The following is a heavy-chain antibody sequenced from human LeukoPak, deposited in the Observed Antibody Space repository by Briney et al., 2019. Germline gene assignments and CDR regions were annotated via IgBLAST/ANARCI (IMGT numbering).Heavy chain of an antibody. D-gene: IGHD2-2*01. CDR2: IHSHWSST. J-gene: IGHJ5*02. Sequence: PGGSLRLSCAASGFIFSRYWMHWVRQAPGKGLVWVARIHSHWSSTSYADSVKGRFTISRDNAKNTLYLQMNSLRAEDTAVYYCARDSYDIVVVPAANSFDPWGQGTLVTVSS. V-gene: IGHV3-74*01. CDR3: ARDSYDIVVVPAANSFDP. CDR1: GFIFSRYW.